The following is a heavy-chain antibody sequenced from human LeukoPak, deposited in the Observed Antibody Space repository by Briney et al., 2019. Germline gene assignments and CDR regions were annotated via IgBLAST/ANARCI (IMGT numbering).Heavy chain of an antibody. CDR2: IYSGGTT. V-gene: IGHV3-53*01. CDR3: ARARGTSSMGYYYYYMDV. D-gene: IGHD3-16*01. CDR1: GFTVSSNY. Sequence: GGSLRLSCAASGFTVSSNYMSWVRQAPGKGLQWVSVIYSGGTTYYADSVKGRFTISRDNSKNTLYLQMNSLRAEDTAVYYCARARGTSSMGYYYYYMDVWGKGTMVTVSS. J-gene: IGHJ6*03.